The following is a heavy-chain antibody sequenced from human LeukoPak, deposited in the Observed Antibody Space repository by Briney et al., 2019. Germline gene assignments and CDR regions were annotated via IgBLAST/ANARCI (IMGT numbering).Heavy chain of an antibody. D-gene: IGHD6-13*01. V-gene: IGHV1-69*04. CDR3: ARGSSSFLWFDP. Sequence: GASVKVSCKASGGTFSSYAISWVRQAPGQGLEWMGRIIPILGIANYAQKFQGRVTITADKSTSTAYMELSSLRSEDTAVYYCARGSSSFLWFDPWGQGTLVTVSS. J-gene: IGHJ5*02. CDR2: IIPILGIA. CDR1: GGTFSSYA.